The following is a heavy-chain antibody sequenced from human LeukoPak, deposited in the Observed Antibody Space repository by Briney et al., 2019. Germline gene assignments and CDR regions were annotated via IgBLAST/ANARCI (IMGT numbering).Heavy chain of an antibody. Sequence: PSETLSLTCTVSGGSISSGSYYWSWIRQPAGKGLEWIGRIYTSGSTNYNPSLKSRVTISVDTSKNQFSLKLSSVTAADTAVYYCARSGIGANYYMDVWGKGTTVTISS. CDR1: GGSISSGSYY. V-gene: IGHV4-61*02. CDR3: ARSGIGANYYMDV. D-gene: IGHD1-1*01. J-gene: IGHJ6*03. CDR2: IYTSGST.